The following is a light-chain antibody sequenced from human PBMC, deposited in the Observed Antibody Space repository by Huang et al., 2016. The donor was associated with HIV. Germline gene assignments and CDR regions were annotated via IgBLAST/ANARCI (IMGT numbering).Light chain of an antibody. CDR2: GAS. V-gene: IGKV3-20*01. CDR3: QQYGDSPPYT. J-gene: IGKJ2*01. Sequence: EIVLTQSPGTLSLSPGERATLSCRASQSVSTYLAWYQHKAGQAPRLLIYGASSRAPGIPDRFSGSGSGTDVTLTISSLEPEDFVVYYCQQYGDSPPYTFGQGTKLDIK. CDR1: QSVSTY.